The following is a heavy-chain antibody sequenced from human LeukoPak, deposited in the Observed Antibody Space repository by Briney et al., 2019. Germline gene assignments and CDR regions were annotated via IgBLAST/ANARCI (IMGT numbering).Heavy chain of an antibody. CDR2: ISDYNGNT. CDR3: AREDFRGSYYDLDY. V-gene: IGHV1-18*01. D-gene: IGHD1-26*01. J-gene: IGHJ4*02. Sequence: ASVKVSCKASGYTFTSYGISWVRQAPGQGLEWMGWISDYNGNTNYAQKLQGRVTMTTDTSTSTAYMELRSLRSDDTAVYYCAREDFRGSYYDLDYWGQGTLVTVSS. CDR1: GYTFTSYG.